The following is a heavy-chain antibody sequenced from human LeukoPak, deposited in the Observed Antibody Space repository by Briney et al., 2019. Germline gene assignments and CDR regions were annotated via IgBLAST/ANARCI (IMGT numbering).Heavy chain of an antibody. D-gene: IGHD6-19*01. CDR1: GFTFSDYW. V-gene: IGHV3-7*02. Sequence: GGSLRLSCAASGFTFSDYWMTWVRQAPGKGLEWVANISPDGSQKFYVDSVKGRFTISRDNAQTSLFLQMNSLRAHDTGVYYCASQPSAVAGNYRGQGTLVTVSS. J-gene: IGHJ4*02. CDR3: ASQPSAVAGNY. CDR2: ISPDGSQK.